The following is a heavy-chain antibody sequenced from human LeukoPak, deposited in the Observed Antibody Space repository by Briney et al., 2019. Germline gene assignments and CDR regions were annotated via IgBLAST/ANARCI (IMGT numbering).Heavy chain of an antibody. V-gene: IGHV3-7*01. Sequence: GGSLRLSCAASEFTFSGHWMSWVRQAPGKGLEWVAHINQDGSERLYVDSMKGRFTISRDNAKNSLYLQMNSLRDEDTAVYYCARSTHSSADYWGQGTLVTVSS. CDR2: INQDGSER. J-gene: IGHJ4*02. CDR3: ARSTHSSADY. CDR1: EFTFSGHW. D-gene: IGHD6-25*01.